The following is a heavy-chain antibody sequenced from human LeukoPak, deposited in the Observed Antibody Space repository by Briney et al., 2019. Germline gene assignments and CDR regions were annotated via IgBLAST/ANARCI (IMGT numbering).Heavy chain of an antibody. CDR1: VYTFDNFY. V-gene: IGHV1-2*02. Sequence: ASVKVSCKASVYTFDNFYIHWVRQAPGQGPEWMGWINGNDGSTKYAQRFQGRVIMTRVTAISTVYMDLSGLRPDDTAIYYCARDEGSTYNQLDYWGQGTLVTLSS. CDR2: INGNDGST. J-gene: IGHJ4*02. CDR3: ARDEGSTYNQLDY. D-gene: IGHD1-1*01.